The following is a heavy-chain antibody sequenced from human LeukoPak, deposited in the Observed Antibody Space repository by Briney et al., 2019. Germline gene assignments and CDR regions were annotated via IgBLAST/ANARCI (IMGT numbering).Heavy chain of an antibody. CDR1: GYTFTGYY. J-gene: IGHJ6*02. D-gene: IGHD6-13*01. V-gene: IGHV1-2*02. CDR2: INPNSGGT. Sequence: ASVKVSCKASGYTFTGYYMRWVRQAPGQGLEWMGWINPNSGGTNFAQKFQGRVTMTRDTSIRTAYMELSSLRSDDTAVYYCARDMRAGTNYYYGMDVWGQGTTVSVSS. CDR3: ARDMRAGTNYYYGMDV.